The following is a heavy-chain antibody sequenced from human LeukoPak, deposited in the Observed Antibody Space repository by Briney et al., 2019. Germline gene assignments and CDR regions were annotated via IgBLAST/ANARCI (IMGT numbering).Heavy chain of an antibody. D-gene: IGHD3-10*01. Sequence: PGGSLRLSCAASGFTFSIHGMNWVRQAPGKGLEWASYIINSGGTVYYTDSVQGRFTISRDNARNSLFLQMNSLRDEDTAVYYCARVGRGVYGMDVWGQGTTVTVSS. CDR1: GFTFSIHG. CDR3: ARVGRGVYGMDV. J-gene: IGHJ6*02. V-gene: IGHV3-48*02. CDR2: IINSGGTV.